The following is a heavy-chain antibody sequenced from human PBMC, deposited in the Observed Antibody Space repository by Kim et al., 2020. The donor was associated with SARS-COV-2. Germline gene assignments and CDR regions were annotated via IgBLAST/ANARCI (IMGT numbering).Heavy chain of an antibody. V-gene: IGHV1-2*04. CDR1: GYTFTGYY. CDR3: ARGPQVVPAAIQYYYGMDV. D-gene: IGHD2-2*01. Sequence: ASVKVSCKASGYTFTGYYMHWVRQAPGQGLEWMGWINPNSGGTNYAQKFQGWVTMTRDTSISTAYMELSRLRSDDTAVYYCARGPQVVPAAIQYYYGMDVCGQGTTVTVSS. J-gene: IGHJ6*02. CDR2: INPNSGGT.